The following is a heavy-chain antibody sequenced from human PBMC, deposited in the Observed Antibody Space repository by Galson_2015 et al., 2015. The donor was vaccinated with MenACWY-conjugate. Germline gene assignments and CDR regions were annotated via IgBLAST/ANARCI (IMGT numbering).Heavy chain of an antibody. CDR1: GFTFRNYW. CDR2: IKKDGSEK. Sequence: SLRLSCAAYGFTFRNYWMTWVRQAPGKGLEWVASIKKDGSEKYYVDSVKGRFTISRDNTKNSMYLEMNSLRAEDTAVYYCARGLYGMDVWVQGTTVTASS. CDR3: ARGLYGMDV. J-gene: IGHJ6*02. V-gene: IGHV3-7*03.